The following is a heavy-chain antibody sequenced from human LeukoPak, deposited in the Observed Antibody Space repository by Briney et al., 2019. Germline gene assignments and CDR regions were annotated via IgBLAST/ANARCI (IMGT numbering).Heavy chain of an antibody. J-gene: IGHJ5*02. CDR1: GGSISSGGYY. V-gene: IGHV4-31*03. Sequence: SETLSLTCTVSGGSISSGGYYWSWIRQPPGKGLEWIGYIYYSGSTYYNPSLKSRVTISVDTSKNQFSLKLSSVTAADTAVYYCAREKGSGPAIDPWGQGTLVTVSS. D-gene: IGHD2-15*01. CDR3: AREKGSGPAIDP. CDR2: IYYSGST.